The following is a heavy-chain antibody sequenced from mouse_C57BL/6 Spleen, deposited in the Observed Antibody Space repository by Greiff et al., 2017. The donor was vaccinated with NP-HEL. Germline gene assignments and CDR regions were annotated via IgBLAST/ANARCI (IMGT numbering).Heavy chain of an antibody. Sequence: VQLKHSGAELVRPGASVKLSCTASGFNIKDDYMHWVKQRPEQGLEWIGWIDPENGDTEYASKFQGKATITADTSSNTAYLQLSSLTSEDTAVYYCTTLITTVVGFDYWGQGTTLTVSS. D-gene: IGHD1-1*01. CDR2: IDPENGDT. V-gene: IGHV14-4*01. CDR1: GFNIKDDY. CDR3: TTLITTVVGFDY. J-gene: IGHJ2*01.